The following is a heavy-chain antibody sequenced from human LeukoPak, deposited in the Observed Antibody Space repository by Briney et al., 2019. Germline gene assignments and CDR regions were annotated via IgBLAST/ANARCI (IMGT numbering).Heavy chain of an antibody. CDR1: GGSIDSYY. V-gene: IGHV4-59*01. CDR2: IYYTGST. D-gene: IGHD2-2*01. J-gene: IGHJ4*02. Sequence: SETLSLTCTVSGGSIDSYYWSWIRQPPGKGLEWIGYIYYTGSTEYHPSLKSRVTISLDTSKNQFSLKLTSVTAADTAVYYCARVYQSAEYYFDYWGQGSLVSVSS. CDR3: ARVYQSAEYYFDY.